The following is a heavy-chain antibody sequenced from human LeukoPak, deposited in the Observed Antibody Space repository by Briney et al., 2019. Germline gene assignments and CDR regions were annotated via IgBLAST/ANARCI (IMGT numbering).Heavy chain of an antibody. CDR3: ARDGSSSSWTPDAFDI. CDR2: IYHSGST. J-gene: IGHJ3*02. D-gene: IGHD6-6*01. CDR1: GYSISGGYY. Sequence: SETLSLACAVSGYSISGGYYWGWIRQPPGKGLEWIGSIYHSGSTYYNPSLKSRVTISVDTSKNQFSLKLSSVTAADTAVYYCARDGSSSSWTPDAFDIWGQGTMVTVSS. V-gene: IGHV4-38-2*02.